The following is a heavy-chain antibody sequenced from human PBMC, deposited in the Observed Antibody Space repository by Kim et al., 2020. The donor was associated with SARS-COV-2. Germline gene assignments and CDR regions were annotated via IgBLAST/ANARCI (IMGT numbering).Heavy chain of an antibody. J-gene: IGHJ5*01. CDR1: GFTFERHA. V-gene: IGHV3-33*01. Sequence: GGSLRLSCAASGFTFERHAMHWVRQASGKGLEWVAVIGFSGHNQNYADSVKGRFTISRDTSKNTLYLQMNSLRGEDSAVYYCVRDTDFCAWG. CDR3: VRDTDFCA. CDR2: IGFSGHNQ.